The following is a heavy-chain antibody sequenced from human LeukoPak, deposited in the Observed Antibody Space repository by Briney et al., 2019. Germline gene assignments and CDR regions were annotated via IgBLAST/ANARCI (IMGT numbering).Heavy chain of an antibody. CDR3: ARLNVDYYDSSGYQDY. Sequence: ASVKVSCKASGYTFTSYTINWVRQAPGQGLEWMGRINPNSGGTNYAQKFQGRVTMTRDTSISTAYMELSRLRSDDTAVYYCARLNVDYYDSSGYQDYWGQGTLVTVSS. CDR1: GYTFTSYT. J-gene: IGHJ4*02. V-gene: IGHV1-2*06. D-gene: IGHD3-22*01. CDR2: INPNSGGT.